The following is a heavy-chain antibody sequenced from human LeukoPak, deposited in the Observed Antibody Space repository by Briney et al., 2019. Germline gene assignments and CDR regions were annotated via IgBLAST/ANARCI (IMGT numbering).Heavy chain of an antibody. V-gene: IGHV1-46*01. CDR3: ARGVAATSYYYYYYYMDV. Sequence: ASVKVSCKAYGYTFTSNNMHWVRQAPGQGLEWMGIIKPSGGSTSYAQKFQGRVTMTRDRSTSTVHMELSSLRSDDTAMYYCARGVAATSYYYYYYYMDVWGKGTTVTVSS. D-gene: IGHD2-15*01. CDR2: IKPSGGST. CDR1: GYTFTSNN. J-gene: IGHJ6*03.